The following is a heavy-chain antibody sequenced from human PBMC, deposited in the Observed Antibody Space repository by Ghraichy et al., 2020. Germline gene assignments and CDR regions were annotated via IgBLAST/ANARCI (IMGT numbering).Heavy chain of an antibody. CDR1: GGSISSGDYY. V-gene: IGHV4-30-4*01. CDR3: ARAFMTDFDY. CDR2: IYYSGST. Sequence: SETLSLTCTVSGGSISSGDYYWSWIHQPPGKGLEWIGYIYYSGSTYYNPSLKSRVTISVDTSKNQFSLKLSSVTAADTAVYYCARAFMTDFDYWGQGTLVTVSS. J-gene: IGHJ4*02. D-gene: IGHD3-16*01.